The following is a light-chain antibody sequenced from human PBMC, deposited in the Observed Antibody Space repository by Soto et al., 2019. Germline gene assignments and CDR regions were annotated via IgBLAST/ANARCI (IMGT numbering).Light chain of an antibody. Sequence: EVVWTQSPGTLSLSPVERATLSCRASQSVSSSYLAWYQQTPGQAPRLLIYGASRRATGIPDRFSGSGSGTDFALTISRLEPEDFAVYYCQQYGSSLQTFGQGTIVDIK. CDR1: QSVSSSY. V-gene: IGKV3-20*01. CDR3: QQYGSSLQT. CDR2: GAS. J-gene: IGKJ1*01.